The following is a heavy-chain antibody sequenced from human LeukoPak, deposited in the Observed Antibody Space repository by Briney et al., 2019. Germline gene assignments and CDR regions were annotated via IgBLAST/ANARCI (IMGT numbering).Heavy chain of an antibody. Sequence: QPGRSLRLSCAASGFTFYDYAMHWVRQTPGKGLEWVSGIRWNSGIVGYADSVKGRFTISRDNAKNSLYLQMNSLRAEDMALYFCAKGSSYSFGYWSFDLWGRGTLVTVSS. J-gene: IGHJ2*01. CDR3: AKGSSYSFGYWSFDL. D-gene: IGHD5-18*01. V-gene: IGHV3-9*03. CDR2: IRWNSGIV. CDR1: GFTFYDYA.